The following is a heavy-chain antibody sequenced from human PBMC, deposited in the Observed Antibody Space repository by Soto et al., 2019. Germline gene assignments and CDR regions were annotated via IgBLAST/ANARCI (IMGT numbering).Heavy chain of an antibody. CDR3: AREGYYYDSSGYSTLIDY. CDR1: GFTVSSNY. J-gene: IGHJ4*02. D-gene: IGHD3-22*01. V-gene: IGHV3-53*01. CDR2: IYSGGST. Sequence: PGGSLRLSCAASGFTVSSNYMSWVRQAPGKGLEWVSVIYSGGSTYYADSVKGRFTISRDNSKNTLYLQMNSLRAEDTAVYYCAREGYYYDSSGYSTLIDYWGQGTLVTV.